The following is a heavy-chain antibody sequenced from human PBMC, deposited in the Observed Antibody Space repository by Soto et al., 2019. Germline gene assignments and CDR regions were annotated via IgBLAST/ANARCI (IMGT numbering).Heavy chain of an antibody. CDR3: AREVPYGYSRFDY. CDR1: GYTFSNNV. J-gene: IGHJ4*02. CDR2: VNAGNDNT. D-gene: IGHD5-18*01. Sequence: ASVKVSCKTSGYTFSNNVIHWVRQAPGQRLEWMGWVNAGNDNTKWSREFQGRLTLTKDTSATTAYMELSSLTSEDTAIYFCAREVPYGYSRFDYWGQGTLVTVSS. V-gene: IGHV1-3*01.